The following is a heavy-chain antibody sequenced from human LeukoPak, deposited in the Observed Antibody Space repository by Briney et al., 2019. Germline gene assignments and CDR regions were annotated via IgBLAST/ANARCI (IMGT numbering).Heavy chain of an antibody. V-gene: IGHV4-34*01. CDR3: ARGSVWGVNY. J-gene: IGHJ4*02. D-gene: IGHD3-10*01. CDR1: GGSFSGYY. Sequence: SETLSLTCAVYGGSFSGYYWSWIRQPPGKGLEWIGEINHSGSTNYNPSLKSRVTISVDTSKNQFSLKLSSVTAADTAVYCCARGSVWGVNYWGQGTLVTVSS. CDR2: INHSGST.